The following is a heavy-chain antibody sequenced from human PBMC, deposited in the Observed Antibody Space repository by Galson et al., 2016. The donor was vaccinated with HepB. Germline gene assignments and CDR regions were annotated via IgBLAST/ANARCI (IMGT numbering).Heavy chain of an antibody. D-gene: IGHD5-18*01. CDR1: GFSLSTTKMG. CDR3: AHRKQHLGQNDDNNYGFGS. CDR2: IYRNDEK. V-gene: IGHV2-5*01. Sequence: PALVKPTQTLTLTCTFSGFSLSTTKMGVGWIRQSPGKALEWLAVIYRNDEKHYSPSLKNRLTTTKDTSKNQVVLTMTNMDPVETATYYCAHRKQHLGQNDDNNYGFGSWGQGTLVTVSS. J-gene: IGHJ4*02.